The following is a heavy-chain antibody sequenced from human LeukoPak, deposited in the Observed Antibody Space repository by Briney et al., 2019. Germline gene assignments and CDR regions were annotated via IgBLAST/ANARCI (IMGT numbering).Heavy chain of an antibody. Sequence: TSETLSLTCAVYGGSFSGYYWSWIRQPPGKGLEWIGEINHSGSTNYNPSLKSRVTISVDTSKNQFSLKLSSVTAADTAVYYCARLGYSSSWYKSNNDYWGQGTLVTVSS. V-gene: IGHV4-34*01. CDR3: ARLGYSSSWYKSNNDY. CDR1: GGSFSGYY. CDR2: INHSGST. D-gene: IGHD6-13*01. J-gene: IGHJ4*02.